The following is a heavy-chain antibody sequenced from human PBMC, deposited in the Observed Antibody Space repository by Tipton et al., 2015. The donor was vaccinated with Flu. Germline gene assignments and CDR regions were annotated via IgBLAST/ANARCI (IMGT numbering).Heavy chain of an antibody. D-gene: IGHD1-26*01. J-gene: IGHJ4*02. CDR2: IYYSGSA. CDR1: GGSIRSNSHY. V-gene: IGHV4-39*07. Sequence: TLSLTCTVSGGSIRSNSHYWGWIRQPPGKGLEWIGSIYYSGSAYYNPSLKSRVTMSIDTSKNQFSLKLSSVTAADTAVYYCACRGSCYHWGQGTLVTVSS. CDR3: ACRGSCYH.